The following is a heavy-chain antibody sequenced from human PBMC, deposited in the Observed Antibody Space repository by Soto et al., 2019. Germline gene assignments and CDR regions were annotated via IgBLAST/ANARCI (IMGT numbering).Heavy chain of an antibody. J-gene: IGHJ4*02. CDR2: INAGNGNT. Sequence: QVQLVQSGAEVKKPGASVKVSCKASGYTFTSYAMHWVRQAPGQRLEWMGWINAGNGNTKYSQKFQGRVTITRDTSASTAYMELSSMRSEDTAVYYCARHGEPSDFDYWGQGTLVTVSS. V-gene: IGHV1-3*01. CDR3: ARHGEPSDFDY. D-gene: IGHD3-10*01. CDR1: GYTFTSYA.